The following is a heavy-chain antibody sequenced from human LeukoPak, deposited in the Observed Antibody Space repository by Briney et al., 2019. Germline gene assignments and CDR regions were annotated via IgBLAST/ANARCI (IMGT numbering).Heavy chain of an antibody. CDR3: ARNDGSITMTVAGAFDI. V-gene: IGHV4-59*11. D-gene: IGHD3-22*01. CDR1: GGSISSHY. Sequence: SETLSLSCTVSGGSISSHYGSSIRQPPGKGLEWIGYIYYSGSTNYNPSLKSRDTIAVDTSKNQFSLKLSSVTAADTAVYYCARNDGSITMTVAGAFDIWGQGTMVTVSS. J-gene: IGHJ3*02. CDR2: IYYSGST.